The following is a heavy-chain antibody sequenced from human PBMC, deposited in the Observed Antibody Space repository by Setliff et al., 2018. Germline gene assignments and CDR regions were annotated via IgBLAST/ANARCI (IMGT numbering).Heavy chain of an antibody. CDR2: ISAYNGHT. D-gene: IGHD2-15*01. J-gene: IGHJ4*02. CDR1: GYNFAESI. V-gene: IGHV1-18*01. Sequence: ASVKVSCKASGYNFAESIVSWVRQAPGQGLEWMGWISAYNGHTYSAQKFQARVTLTTDISSTTAYLELSSLRSDDTAIYFCSRLVRFCTRIVCQRLSGDDFWGQGTLVTVSS. CDR3: SRLVRFCTRIVCQRLSGDDF.